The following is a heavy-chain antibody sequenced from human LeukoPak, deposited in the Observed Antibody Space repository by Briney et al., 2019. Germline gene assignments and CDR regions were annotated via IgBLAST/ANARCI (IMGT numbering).Heavy chain of an antibody. Sequence: PGGSLRLSCAASGFTFTDYAMSWVRQAPGKGLERVSAINRGGDTIYYADSVKGRFTISRDNAKNSLYLQMNSLRAEDTAVYYCARFQGDGYNFGFDYWGRGALVTVSS. CDR1: GFTFTDYA. V-gene: IGHV3-69-1*02. CDR3: ARFQGDGYNFGFDY. CDR2: INRGGDTI. D-gene: IGHD5-24*01. J-gene: IGHJ4*02.